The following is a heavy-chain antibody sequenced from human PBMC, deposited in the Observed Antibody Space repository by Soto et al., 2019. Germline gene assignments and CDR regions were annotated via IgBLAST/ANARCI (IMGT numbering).Heavy chain of an antibody. CDR2: IIPIFGTT. J-gene: IGHJ3*02. D-gene: IGHD4-17*01. Sequence: ASVKVSCKASGGTFSSYAISWVRQAPGQGLEWMGGIIPIFGTTNYAQKFQGRVTITADESTSTAYMELSSLRSEDTAVYYCAKTVTGAFDIWGQGTMVTVSS. V-gene: IGHV1-69*13. CDR1: GGTFSSYA. CDR3: AKTVTGAFDI.